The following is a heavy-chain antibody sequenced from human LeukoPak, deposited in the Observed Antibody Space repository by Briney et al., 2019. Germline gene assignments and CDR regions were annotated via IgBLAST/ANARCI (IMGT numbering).Heavy chain of an antibody. CDR3: ARMGLDYYGSGSLFYFDY. Sequence: QPGGSLRLSCAASGFTFSRYSVNWVRQAPGKGLEWVAVIWYDGSNKYYADSVKGRFTISRDNSKNTLYLQMNSLRAEDTAVYYCARMGLDYYGSGSLFYFDYWGQGTLVTVSS. V-gene: IGHV3-33*08. CDR2: IWYDGSNK. J-gene: IGHJ4*02. D-gene: IGHD3-10*01. CDR1: GFTFSRYS.